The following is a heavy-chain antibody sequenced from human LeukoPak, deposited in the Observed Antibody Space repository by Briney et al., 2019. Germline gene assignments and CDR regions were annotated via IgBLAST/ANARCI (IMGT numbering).Heavy chain of an antibody. CDR2: IYPGDSDT. D-gene: IGHD3-22*01. CDR1: GYSFTNYW. V-gene: IGHV5-51*01. Sequence: GESLKISCKGSGYSFTNYWIGWVRQMPGKGLEWMGIIYPGDSDTRCSPSFQGQVTISADKSISTAYLQWSSLEASDTAMYYCACLYCLVGNSYYSLDYWGQGTLVTVSS. CDR3: ACLYCLVGNSYYSLDY. J-gene: IGHJ4*02.